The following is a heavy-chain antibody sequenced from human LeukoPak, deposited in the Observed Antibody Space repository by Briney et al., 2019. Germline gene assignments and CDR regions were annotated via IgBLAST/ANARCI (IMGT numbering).Heavy chain of an antibody. CDR2: IYSGGAT. V-gene: IGHV3-53*04. D-gene: IGHD1-1*01. CDR1: GFTFSSYG. CDR3: ARDRQRAFDI. J-gene: IGHJ3*02. Sequence: GGSLRLSCAASGFTFSSYGMHWVRQAPGKGLEWVSIIYSGGATYFADSVRGRFTISRHNSKNTLYLQMNSLRAEDTAVYYCARDRQRAFDIWGQGTMVTVSS.